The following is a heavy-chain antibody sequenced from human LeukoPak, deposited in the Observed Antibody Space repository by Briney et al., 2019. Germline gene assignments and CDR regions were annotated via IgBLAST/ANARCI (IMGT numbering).Heavy chain of an antibody. CDR1: GGSFSGYY. V-gene: IGHV4-34*01. J-gene: IGHJ4*02. D-gene: IGHD6-19*01. CDR2: INHSGST. Sequence: SETLSLTCAVYGGSFSGYYWSWIRQPPGKGLEWIGEINHSGSTNYNPSLKSRVTISVDTSKNQFSLKLSSVTAADTAVYYCARVAGGAVAGTLRDWGQGTLVTVSS. CDR3: ARVAGGAVAGTLRD.